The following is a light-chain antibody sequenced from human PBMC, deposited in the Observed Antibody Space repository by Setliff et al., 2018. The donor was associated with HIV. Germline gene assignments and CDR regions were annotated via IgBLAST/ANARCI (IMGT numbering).Light chain of an antibody. V-gene: IGLV2-11*01. CDR1: SSDVGRYDY. CDR3: CSYAGSYTFV. J-gene: IGLJ1*01. CDR2: DVS. Sequence: QSALTQPRSVSGSRGQSVTLSCTGHSSDVGRYDYVSWYQQHPGKAPKLMIYDVSKRPSGVPARFSGFKAGNTASLFIAGLEPEDEADYYCCSYAGSYTFVFGTGTKVTRP.